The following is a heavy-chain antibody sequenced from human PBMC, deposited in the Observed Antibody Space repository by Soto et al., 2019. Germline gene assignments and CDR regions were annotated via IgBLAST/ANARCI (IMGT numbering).Heavy chain of an antibody. D-gene: IGHD5-18*01. CDR1: GGSISSGDYY. CDR2: IYYSGST. V-gene: IGHV4-30-4*01. J-gene: IGHJ4*02. Sequence: SETLSLTCSVSGGSISSGDYYWNWIRQPPGKGLEWIGYIYYSGSTYYNPSLKSRVTMSIDTSKKQFSLKLSSVTAADTAVYYCARVSGGYSYGPFDYWGQGTLVTSPQ. CDR3: ARVSGGYSYGPFDY.